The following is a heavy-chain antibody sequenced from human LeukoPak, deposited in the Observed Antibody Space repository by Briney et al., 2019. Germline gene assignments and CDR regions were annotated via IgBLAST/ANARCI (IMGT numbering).Heavy chain of an antibody. CDR1: GFTFSSYA. V-gene: IGHV3-23*01. D-gene: IGHD3-22*01. CDR3: ARDYYEAPFDY. Sequence: GGSLRLSCAASGFTFSSYAMSWVRQAPGKGLEWVSAISGSGGSTYYADSVKGRFTISRDNAKNSLSLQMNSLREEDTAVYYCARDYYEAPFDYWGQGTLVTVSS. J-gene: IGHJ4*02. CDR2: ISGSGGST.